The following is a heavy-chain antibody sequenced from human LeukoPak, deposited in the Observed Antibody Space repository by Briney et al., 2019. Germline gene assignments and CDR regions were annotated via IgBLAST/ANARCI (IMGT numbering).Heavy chain of an antibody. CDR2: IYYSGST. CDR1: GGPISSYY. CDR3: ATDGNFDL. D-gene: IGHD1-26*01. Sequence: SETLSLTCTVSGGPISSYYWSWIRQPPGKGLEWIGYIYYSGSTNYNPSLKSRVTISVDTSKNQFSLKLSSVTAADTAVYYCATDGNFDLWGRGTLVTVPS. V-gene: IGHV4-59*01. J-gene: IGHJ2*01.